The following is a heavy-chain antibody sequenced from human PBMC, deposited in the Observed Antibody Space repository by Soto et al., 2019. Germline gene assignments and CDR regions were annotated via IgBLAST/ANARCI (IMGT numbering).Heavy chain of an antibody. Sequence: EVQLLESGGGLVQPGGSLRLSCAASGFTFSSYAMSWVRQAPGKGLEWVSAISGSGGSTYYADSVKGRFTISRDNSKNTLYLQMNSLRAEDTAVYYCTASSGWYNAFDIWGQGTMVTVFS. J-gene: IGHJ3*02. CDR3: TASSGWYNAFDI. V-gene: IGHV3-23*01. CDR1: GFTFSSYA. CDR2: ISGSGGST. D-gene: IGHD6-19*01.